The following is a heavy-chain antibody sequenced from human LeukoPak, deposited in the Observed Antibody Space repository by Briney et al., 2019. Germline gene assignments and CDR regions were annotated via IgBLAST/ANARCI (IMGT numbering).Heavy chain of an antibody. D-gene: IGHD3-22*01. V-gene: IGHV1-8*01. CDR2: MNPNSGNT. CDR3: ARDMYYYDSSGYAAYYMDV. CDR1: GYTFTSYD. J-gene: IGHJ6*03. Sequence: GASVKVSCKASGYTFTSYDINWVRQATGQGLEWMGWMNPNSGNTGYAQKFQGRVTMTRNTYISTAYMELSSLRSEDTAVYYCARDMYYYDSSGYAAYYMDVWGKGTTVTVSS.